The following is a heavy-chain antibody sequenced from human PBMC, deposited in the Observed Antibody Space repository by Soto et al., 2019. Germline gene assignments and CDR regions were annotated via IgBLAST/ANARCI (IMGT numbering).Heavy chain of an antibody. CDR1: GYTFTSYG. J-gene: IGHJ4*02. Sequence: ASVKVSCKASGYTFTSYGISWVRQAPGQGLEWMGWISAYNGNTNYAQKLQGRVTMTTDTSTSTAYVELRSLRSDDTAVYYCARDPYYDSSGAKYWGQGTLVTVSS. V-gene: IGHV1-18*01. CDR2: ISAYNGNT. CDR3: ARDPYYDSSGAKY. D-gene: IGHD3-22*01.